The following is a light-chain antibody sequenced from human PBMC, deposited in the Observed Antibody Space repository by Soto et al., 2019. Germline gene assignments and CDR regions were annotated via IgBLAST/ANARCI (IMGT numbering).Light chain of an antibody. CDR2: DVS. CDR1: SSDVGGYNY. V-gene: IGLV2-14*01. J-gene: IGLJ1*01. Sequence: SVLTPPASVSGSPGQSITISCTGTSSDVGGYNYVSWYQQHPGKAPKLMIYDVSNRPSGVSNRFSGSKSGNTASPTISGLQAEDEADYYCTSYTRTSSTTYVFGTGTKVTVL. CDR3: TSYTRTSSTTYV.